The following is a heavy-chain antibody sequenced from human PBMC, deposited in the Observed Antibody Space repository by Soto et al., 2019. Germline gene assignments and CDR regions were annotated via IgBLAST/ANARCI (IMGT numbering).Heavy chain of an antibody. CDR1: GFTFSSYA. Sequence: GGSLRLSCAASGFTFSSYAMHWVRKAPGKGLEYVSAISSNGGSTYYANSVKGRFTISRDNSKNTLYLQMGSLRAEDMAVYYCARALTCSSTSCYPVDYWGQGTLVTVSS. D-gene: IGHD2-2*01. V-gene: IGHV3-64*01. CDR2: ISSNGGST. J-gene: IGHJ4*02. CDR3: ARALTCSSTSCYPVDY.